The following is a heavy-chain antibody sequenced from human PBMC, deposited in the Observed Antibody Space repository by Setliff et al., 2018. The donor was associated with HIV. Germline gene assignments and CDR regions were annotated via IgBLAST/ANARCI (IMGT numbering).Heavy chain of an antibody. J-gene: IGHJ4*02. CDR2: VSAYNGNT. Sequence: ASVKVSCKASGYTFSSYGISWVRQAPGQGLEWMGWVSAYNGNTNYAQKLQGRVTMTTDTSTSTAYMDLRSLRSEDTAVYYCARTTLTIFGVVIPDYWGQGTLVTVSS. D-gene: IGHD3-3*01. V-gene: IGHV1-18*01. CDR1: GYTFSSYG. CDR3: ARTTLTIFGVVIPDY.